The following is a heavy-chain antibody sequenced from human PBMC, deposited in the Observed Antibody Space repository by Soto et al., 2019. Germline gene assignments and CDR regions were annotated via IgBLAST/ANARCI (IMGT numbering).Heavy chain of an antibody. J-gene: IGHJ6*02. CDR3: ARRLPAAASDFYDYGMDV. D-gene: IGHD2-2*01. CDR1: GYRFTSHW. CDR2: IYPGDSDT. Sequence: VQLVQSGAEVKKPGESLKISCKGSGYRFTSHWIGWVRQMPGKGLEWMGIIYPGDSDTRYSPSFQGHVTISADTSISTAYLQWSSLEASDTAMYYCARRLPAAASDFYDYGMDVWGQGTTVTVSS. V-gene: IGHV5-51*03.